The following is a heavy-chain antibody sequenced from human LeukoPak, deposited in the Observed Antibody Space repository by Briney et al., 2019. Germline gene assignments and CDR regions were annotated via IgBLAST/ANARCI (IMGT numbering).Heavy chain of an antibody. CDR2: IYPGDSDT. V-gene: IGHV5-51*01. Sequence: GESLQISFQGSGYRFTSYWIGWVRPMPGKGLEWMGIIYPGDSDTRYSRSFQGQVTISADKSISTAYLQWNSLKASDTAMYYCWRHHEILTGYYPWGQGTLVTVS. CDR3: WRHHEILTGYYP. CDR1: GYRFTSYW. J-gene: IGHJ4*02. D-gene: IGHD3-9*01.